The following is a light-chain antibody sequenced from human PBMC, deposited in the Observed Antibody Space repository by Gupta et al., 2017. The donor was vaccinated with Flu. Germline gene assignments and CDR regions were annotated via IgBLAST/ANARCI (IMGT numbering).Light chain of an antibody. J-gene: IGLJ2*01. CDR3: QAWDSSTAVFGGGTMV. CDR2: QDS. Sequence: GDEYTSWYQQKPGQSPVLVIFQDSQRPSGISERFSGSNSGNTATLTISGTQAMDEADYYCQAWDSSTAVFGGGTMVFGGGTKLTVL. V-gene: IGLV3-1*01. CDR1: GDEY.